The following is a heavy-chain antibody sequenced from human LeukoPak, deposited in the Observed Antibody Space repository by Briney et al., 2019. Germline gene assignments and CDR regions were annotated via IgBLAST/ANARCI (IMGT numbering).Heavy chain of an antibody. V-gene: IGHV1-18*04. CDR2: ITTYNGYT. J-gene: IGHJ4*02. CDR3: ARGYDYGDYVGDFDY. Sequence: ASVKVSCKASGYTFTSYYIHWMRQAPGQGLEWMGWITTYNGYTKYAQKLQDRVTMTTDTPTTTAYMDLRGLRSDDTAVYYCARGYDYGDYVGDFDYWGQGTLVTVSS. CDR1: GYTFTSYY. D-gene: IGHD4-17*01.